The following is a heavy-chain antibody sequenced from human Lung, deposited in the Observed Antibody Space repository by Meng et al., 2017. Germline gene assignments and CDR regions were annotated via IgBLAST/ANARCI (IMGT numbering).Heavy chain of an antibody. CDR2: LSGGGFTT. J-gene: IGHJ4*02. V-gene: IGHV3-23*04. CDR1: GFSFSSYA. D-gene: IGHD3-10*01. Sequence: EVQRVEAGGGLVQPGGSLRLSCAASGFSFSSYAMSWVRRAPGKGPEWLAALSGGGFTTYYADSVKGRFTISRHNSKNTLYLQVNSLRAEDTALYYCAKYSYGLGDYFDNWGQGALVTVSS. CDR3: AKYSYGLGDYFDN.